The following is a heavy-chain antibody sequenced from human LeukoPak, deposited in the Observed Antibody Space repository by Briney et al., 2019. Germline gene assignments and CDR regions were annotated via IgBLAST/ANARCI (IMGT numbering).Heavy chain of an antibody. D-gene: IGHD5-18*01. V-gene: IGHV4-39*01. CDR3: ARHHPDTAMARGYFDL. J-gene: IGHJ2*01. Sequence: PSETLSLTCSVSGGSISSSRYYWGWIRQPPGKGLEWIGTIYYSGSTYYNPSLKSRVTISVDTSKNQFSLKLSSVTAADTAVYYCARHHPDTAMARGYFDLWGRGTLFTVSS. CDR1: GGSISSSRYY. CDR2: IYYSGST.